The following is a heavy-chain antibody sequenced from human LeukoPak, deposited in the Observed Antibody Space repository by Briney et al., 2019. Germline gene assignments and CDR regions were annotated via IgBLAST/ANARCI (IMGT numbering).Heavy chain of an antibody. J-gene: IGHJ4*02. CDR1: GFTFSSYG. CDR2: IPYDGSDK. Sequence: GGSLRLSCAASGFTFSSYGMHWVHQAPGKGLEWVAFIPYDGSDKYYADSVKGRFTISRDNSKNTLYLQMNSLRAEDTAVYYCAKDVGGYSSSSPDYWGQGTLVTVSS. D-gene: IGHD6-6*01. V-gene: IGHV3-30*02. CDR3: AKDVGGYSSSSPDY.